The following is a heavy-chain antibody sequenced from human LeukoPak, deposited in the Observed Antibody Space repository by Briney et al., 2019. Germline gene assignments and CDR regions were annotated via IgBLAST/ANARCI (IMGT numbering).Heavy chain of an antibody. CDR3: ARVEKGGTVDY. J-gene: IGHJ4*02. CDR1: GYTFTDYY. V-gene: IGHV1-69-2*01. CDR2: VDPEDGET. D-gene: IGHD1-1*01. Sequence: ASVKVSCKASGYTFTDYYMHWVQQAPGKGLEWMGLVDPEDGETIYAEKFQGRVTITADTSTDTAYMELSSLRSEDTAVYYCARVEKGGTVDYWGQGTLVTVSS.